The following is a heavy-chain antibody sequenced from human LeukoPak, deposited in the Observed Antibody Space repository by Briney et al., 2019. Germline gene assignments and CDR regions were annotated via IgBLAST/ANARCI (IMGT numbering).Heavy chain of an antibody. CDR1: GFTFSSYS. J-gene: IGHJ4*02. CDR2: ISSSSSYI. V-gene: IGHV3-21*01. CDR3: ARGNTLCSGGSCSTNIDY. Sequence: GGSLRLSCAASGFTFSSYSMNWVRQAPGKGLEWVSSISSSSSYIYYADSVKGRFTISRDNAKNSLYLQMNSLRAEDTAVYYCARGNTLCSGGSCSTNIDYWGQGTLVTVSS. D-gene: IGHD2-15*01.